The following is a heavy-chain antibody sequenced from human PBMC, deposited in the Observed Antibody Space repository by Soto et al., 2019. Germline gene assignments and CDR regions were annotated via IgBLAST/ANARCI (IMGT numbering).Heavy chain of an antibody. Sequence: QVQLVQSGPEVTMPWASVKVSCKTSGYTFTAYGLALLRQAPGQRPEGLGWVGTANANTNYAEKFQGRVTMTSDRSTTTTYMELRSLRSDDTAVYYCARELNTDPTAYDSFAYWGQGTLVTVSS. J-gene: IGHJ4*02. V-gene: IGHV1-18*01. CDR2: VGTANANT. D-gene: IGHD3-16*01. CDR1: GYTFTAYG. CDR3: ARELNTDPTAYDSFAY.